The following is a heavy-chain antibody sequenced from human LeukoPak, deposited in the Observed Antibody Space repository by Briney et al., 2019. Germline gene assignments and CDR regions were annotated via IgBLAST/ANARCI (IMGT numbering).Heavy chain of an antibody. CDR1: GFTFSSYS. D-gene: IGHD6-19*01. V-gene: IGHV3-21*01. CDR2: ISSSSSYI. Sequence: GGSLRLSCAASGFTFSSYSMNWVRQAPGKGLEWVSSISSSSSYIYYADSVKGRFTISRDNAKNSLYLQMNSLRVEDTAVYYCARDKVAVADDYYYGMDVWGQGTTVTVSS. CDR3: ARDKVAVADDYYYGMDV. J-gene: IGHJ6*02.